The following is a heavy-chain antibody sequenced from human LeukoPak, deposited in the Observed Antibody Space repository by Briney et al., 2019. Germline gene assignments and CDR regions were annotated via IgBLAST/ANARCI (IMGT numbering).Heavy chain of an antibody. CDR2: INPSGGST. Sequence: GASVKVSCKASGYTFTSYYMHWVRQAPGQGLEWMGIINPSGGSTSYAQKFQGRVTMTRDMSTSTVYMELSSLRSEDTAVYYCARVFQAKWFDPWGQGTLVTVSS. V-gene: IGHV1-46*01. J-gene: IGHJ5*02. D-gene: IGHD3-3*01. CDR1: GYTFTSYY. CDR3: ARVFQAKWFDP.